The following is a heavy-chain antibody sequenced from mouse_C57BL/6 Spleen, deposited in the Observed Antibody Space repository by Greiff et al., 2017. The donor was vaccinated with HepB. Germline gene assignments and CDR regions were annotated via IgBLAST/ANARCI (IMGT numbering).Heavy chain of an antibody. CDR2: IYPGSGNT. J-gene: IGHJ2*01. CDR1: GYTFTDYY. Sequence: QVQLKESGAELVRPGASVKLSCKASGYTFTDYYINWVKQRPGQGLEWIARIYPGSGNTYYNEKFKGKATLTAEKSSSTAYMQLSSLTSEDSAVYFCARWGGSSSYFDYWGQGTTLTVSS. D-gene: IGHD1-1*01. CDR3: ARWGGSSSYFDY. V-gene: IGHV1-76*01.